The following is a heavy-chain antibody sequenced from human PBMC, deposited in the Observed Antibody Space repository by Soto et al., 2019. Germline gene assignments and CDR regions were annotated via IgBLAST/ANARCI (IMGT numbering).Heavy chain of an antibody. CDR1: GFSLSTSGMC. V-gene: IGHV2-70*11. D-gene: IGHD6-13*01. J-gene: IGHJ5*02. Sequence: SGPTLVNPTQTLTLTCTFSGFSLSTSGMCVSWIRQPPGKALEWLARIDWDDDKYYSTSLKTRLTISKDTSKNQVVLTMTNMDPVDTATYYCARIRRAAAGTSVSSNWFDPWGQGTLVTVSS. CDR3: ARIRRAAAGTSVSSNWFDP. CDR2: IDWDDDK.